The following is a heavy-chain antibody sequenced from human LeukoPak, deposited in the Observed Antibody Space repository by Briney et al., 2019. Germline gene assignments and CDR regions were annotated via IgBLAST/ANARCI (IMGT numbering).Heavy chain of an antibody. J-gene: IGHJ4*02. V-gene: IGHV3-30*02. D-gene: IGHD5-18*01. CDR1: GFTFSSYG. Sequence: GGSLRLSCAASGFTFSSYGMHWVRQAPDKGLEWVAFIRYDGSNKYYADSVKGRFTISRDNSKNTLYLQMNSLRAEDTAVYYCAKDLWGDTAMVLNYWGQGTLVTVSS. CDR3: AKDLWGDTAMVLNY. CDR2: IRYDGSNK.